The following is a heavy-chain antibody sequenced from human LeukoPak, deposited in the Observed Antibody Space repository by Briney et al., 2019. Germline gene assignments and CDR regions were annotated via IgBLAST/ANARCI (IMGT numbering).Heavy chain of an antibody. J-gene: IGHJ6*03. V-gene: IGHV3-74*01. D-gene: IGHD6-13*01. CDR2: INTDGSSP. CDR1: GFTFSAYW. Sequence: GGSLRLSCAASGFTFSAYWMHWVRQAPGKGLVWVSRINTDGSSPTYAASVKGRFTISRDNAKNTLYLQMNSLRAEDTAVYYCARDLSVWDSSSWYYYYYYMDVWGKGTTVTVSS. CDR3: ARDLSVWDSSSWYYYYYYMDV.